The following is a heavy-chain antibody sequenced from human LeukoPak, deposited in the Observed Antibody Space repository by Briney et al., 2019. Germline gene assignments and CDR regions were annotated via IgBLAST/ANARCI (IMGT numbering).Heavy chain of an antibody. Sequence: SETLSLTCSVSGGSIKNYYWSWIRQPPGKGLEWLGNIYFGGTTDYNSSLKSRLTISVDTFKNQPSLNLQSVTAADTATYYCARHRSDTGGKKGVNWFDPWGQGTLVTVSS. CDR1: GGSIKNYY. CDR2: IYFGGTT. J-gene: IGHJ5*02. D-gene: IGHD4-23*01. CDR3: ARHRSDTGGKKGVNWFDP. V-gene: IGHV4-59*01.